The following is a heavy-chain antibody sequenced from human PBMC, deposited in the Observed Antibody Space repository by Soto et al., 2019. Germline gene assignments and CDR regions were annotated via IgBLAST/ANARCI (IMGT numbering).Heavy chain of an antibody. V-gene: IGHV3-23*01. CDR1: GFTFSSYA. Sequence: EVQLLESGGGLVQPGGSLRLSCAASGFTFSSYAMSWVRQAPGKGLEWVSAISGSGGSTYYADSVKGRFTISRDNSKNTLYLQMNSLRAEDTAVYYCAKRNCLFGSSGYYYDYWGQGTLVTVSS. CDR3: AKRNCLFGSSGYYYDY. J-gene: IGHJ4*02. D-gene: IGHD3-22*01. CDR2: ISGSGGST.